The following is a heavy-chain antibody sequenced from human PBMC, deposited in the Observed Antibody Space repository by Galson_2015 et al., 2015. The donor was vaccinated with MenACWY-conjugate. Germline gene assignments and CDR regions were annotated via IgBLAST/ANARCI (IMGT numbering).Heavy chain of an antibody. CDR2: IYYSGST. V-gene: IGHV4-59*01. D-gene: IGHD3-22*01. CDR3: ARAYYYDGSSYGGLYFQH. Sequence: SETLSLTCTVPGGSISNYYWSWIRQPPGKGLEWIGYIYYSGSTNYNPSLKSRVTILVDTSKNQFSLKLSSVTAADTAVYYCARAYYYDGSSYGGLYFQHWGQGTLVTVSS. J-gene: IGHJ1*01. CDR1: GGSISNYY.